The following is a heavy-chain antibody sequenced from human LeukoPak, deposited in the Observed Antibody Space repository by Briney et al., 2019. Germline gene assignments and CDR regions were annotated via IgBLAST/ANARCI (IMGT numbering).Heavy chain of an antibody. J-gene: IGHJ4*02. Sequence: ASVKVSCKASGYTFTGYYMHWVRQAPGQGLEWMGWINPNSGGTNYAQKFRGRVTMTRDTSISTAYMELSSLRSDDTAVYYCASRGEGSSWTFDYWGQGTLVTVSS. D-gene: IGHD6-13*01. V-gene: IGHV1-2*02. CDR2: INPNSGGT. CDR3: ASRGEGSSWTFDY. CDR1: GYTFTGYY.